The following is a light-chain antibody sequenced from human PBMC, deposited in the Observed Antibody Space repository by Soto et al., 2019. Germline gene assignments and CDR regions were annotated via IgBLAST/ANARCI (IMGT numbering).Light chain of an antibody. CDR3: QQYNTWTWT. J-gene: IGKJ1*01. Sequence: EIVMTHSPATLSRSPGEMATLSFRASQSVGTNVAWFQQKPGQPLRLLMYGAATWASGIPVRFSGSGSGTDFTLTISSLQSEDFAIYYCQQYNTWTWTFGQGTKVDIK. CDR1: QSVGTN. CDR2: GAA. V-gene: IGKV3-15*01.